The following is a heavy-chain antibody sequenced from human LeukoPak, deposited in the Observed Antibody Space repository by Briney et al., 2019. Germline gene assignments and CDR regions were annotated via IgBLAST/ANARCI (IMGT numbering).Heavy chain of an antibody. J-gene: IGHJ4*02. V-gene: IGHV3-9*01. CDR1: GFTFDDYA. CDR3: AKDIDYDSSGGFDY. D-gene: IGHD3-22*01. CDR2: ISRNSGSI. Sequence: GRSLRLSCAASGFTFDDYAMPWVRQAPGKGLEWVSGISRNSGSIGYAHSVKGRFTISRDNAKNSLYLQMNSLRAEDTALYYCAKDIDYDSSGGFDYWGQGTLVTVSS.